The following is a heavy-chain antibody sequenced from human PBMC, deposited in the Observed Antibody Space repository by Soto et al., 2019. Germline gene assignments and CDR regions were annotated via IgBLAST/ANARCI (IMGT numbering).Heavy chain of an antibody. CDR2: INPNSGGT. CDR1: GYIFTGYY. V-gene: IGHV1-2*02. J-gene: IGHJ6*02. D-gene: IGHD2-2*01. Sequence: GASVKVSCKASGYIFTGYYMHWVRQAPGQGLEWMGWINPNSGGTNYAQKFQGRVTMTRDTSISTAYMELSRLRPDDTAVYYCARVSCSSTSCYLSYYYYGMDVWGQGTTVTVS. CDR3: ARVSCSSTSCYLSYYYYGMDV.